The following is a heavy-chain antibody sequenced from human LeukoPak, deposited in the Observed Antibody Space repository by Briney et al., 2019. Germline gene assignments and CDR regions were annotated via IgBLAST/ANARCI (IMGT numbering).Heavy chain of an antibody. Sequence: ASVKVSCKASGYTFTSYDINWVRQATGQGLEWMGWMNPNSGNTDYAQKFQGRVTMTRNTSISTAYMELSSLRSEDTAVYYCARARYCSSTSCYLVPRFSYSYYYMDVWGKGTTVTVSS. CDR1: GYTFTSYD. D-gene: IGHD2-2*01. J-gene: IGHJ6*03. CDR2: MNPNSGNT. CDR3: ARARYCSSTSCYLVPRFSYSYYYMDV. V-gene: IGHV1-8*01.